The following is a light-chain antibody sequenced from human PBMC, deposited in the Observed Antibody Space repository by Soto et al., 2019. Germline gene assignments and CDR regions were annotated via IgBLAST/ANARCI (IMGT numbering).Light chain of an antibody. Sequence: QSALTQPASVSGSPGQSITISCTGTSSDVGSYNLVSWYQQHPGKAPKLMIHEVSKRPSGVSNRFSGSKSGNTASLTISGLQAEDEADYYCCSYAGSSYVFGTGTKLTVL. V-gene: IGLV2-23*02. J-gene: IGLJ1*01. CDR3: CSYAGSSYV. CDR2: EVS. CDR1: SSDVGSYNL.